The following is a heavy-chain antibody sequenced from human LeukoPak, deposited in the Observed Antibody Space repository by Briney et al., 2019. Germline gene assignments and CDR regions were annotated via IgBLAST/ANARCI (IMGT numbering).Heavy chain of an antibody. CDR1: GFIFSTYA. CDR2: FGGSGGTI. V-gene: IGHV3-23*01. D-gene: IGHD2-21*02. J-gene: IGHJ4*02. Sequence: PGGSLLLSCAASGFIFSTYAMSWVRQAPGKGLEWVSHFGGSGGTIYYADSVKGRFTISRDNSKNTLYLQMNSLRAEDTAVYYCAKSDCGGDCHLLDYWGQGTLVTVSS. CDR3: AKSDCGGDCHLLDY.